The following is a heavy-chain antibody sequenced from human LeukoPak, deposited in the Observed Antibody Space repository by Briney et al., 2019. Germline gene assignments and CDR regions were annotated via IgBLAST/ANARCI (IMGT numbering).Heavy chain of an antibody. CDR1: GYTFSSYA. D-gene: IGHD4-17*01. CDR2: ISYDGSNK. J-gene: IGHJ6*03. V-gene: IGHV3-30-3*01. CDR3: ARDQTVTTVYYYYYMDV. Sequence: SCKASGYTFSSYAMHWVRQAPGKGLEWVAVISYDGSNKYYADSVKGRFTISRDNSKNTLYLQMNSLRAEDTAVYYCARDQTVTTVYYYYYMDVWGKGTTVTVSS.